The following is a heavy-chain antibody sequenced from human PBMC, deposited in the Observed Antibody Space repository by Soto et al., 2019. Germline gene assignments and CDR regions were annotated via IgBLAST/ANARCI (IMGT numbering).Heavy chain of an antibody. D-gene: IGHD5-12*01. CDR1: GYTFDNYA. Sequence: QVQLVQSGAQVKKPGASVKVSCKASGYTFDNYALHWVRQAPGRRLEWMGWIHAGNGYTKYSQRFQGRVTITRDTSASTVHVDLSSLRSEDTAVYYCAGVQYSGYDFKLAFDIWGQGTMVTVSS. CDR2: IHAGNGYT. V-gene: IGHV1-3*01. CDR3: AGVQYSGYDFKLAFDI. J-gene: IGHJ3*02.